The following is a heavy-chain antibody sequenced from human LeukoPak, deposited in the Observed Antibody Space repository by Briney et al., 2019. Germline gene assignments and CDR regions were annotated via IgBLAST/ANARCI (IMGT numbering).Heavy chain of an antibody. V-gene: IGHV3-23*01. Sequence: GGTLRLSCAASGFTFSTFGMSWVRQAPGKGLEWVSGISGSGVTTYYADSVKGRFAISRDNSKNTVYLQMNSLRAEDTAVYYCARDDSLLQFGCWGQGTLVTVSS. CDR1: GFTFSTFG. CDR2: ISGSGVTT. J-gene: IGHJ4*02. CDR3: ARDDSLLQFGC. D-gene: IGHD5-24*01.